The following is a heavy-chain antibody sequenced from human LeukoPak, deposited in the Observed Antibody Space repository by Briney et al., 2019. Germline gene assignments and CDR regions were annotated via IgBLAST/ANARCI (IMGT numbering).Heavy chain of an antibody. CDR2: SYADGST. Sequence: PGGSLRLSCAASGYTLSGNSMNWARQAPGKGLVWVSSSYADGSTFYADSVKGRFTISRDNAKNTVYLQMNSLRGEDTAVYYCRGSGGNSCWGQGTMVTVSS. CDR3: RGSGGNSC. D-gene: IGHD6-13*01. J-gene: IGHJ3*01. V-gene: IGHV3-74*01. CDR1: GYTLSGNS.